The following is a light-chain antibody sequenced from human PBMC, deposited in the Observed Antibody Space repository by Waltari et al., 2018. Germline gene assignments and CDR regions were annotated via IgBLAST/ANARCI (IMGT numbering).Light chain of an antibody. V-gene: IGKV4-1*01. J-gene: IGKJ1*01. CDR2: WAS. CDR3: QQYYSTPPT. CDR1: QSVLYSSNNKNY. Sequence: DIVMTQSPDSLAVSLGERATINRKSSQSVLYSSNNKNYLAWYQQKPGQPPKLLIYWASTRESGVPDRFSGSGSGTDFTLTISSLQAEDVAVYYCQQYYSTPPTFGQGTKVEIK.